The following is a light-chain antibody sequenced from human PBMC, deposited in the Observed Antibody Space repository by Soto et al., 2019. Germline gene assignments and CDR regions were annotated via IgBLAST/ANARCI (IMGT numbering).Light chain of an antibody. CDR2: DAS. Sequence: DIQMAQSPSSLSASVGDTVTITCSASQDISHYLNWYQQKQGKXXKXXIYDASNLHPGVPSRFRGIGSGTECSFNIPSLQPEDGETYYCQQYDDLPITFGQGTRLEIK. V-gene: IGKV1-33*01. CDR1: QDISHY. J-gene: IGKJ5*01. CDR3: QQYDDLPIT.